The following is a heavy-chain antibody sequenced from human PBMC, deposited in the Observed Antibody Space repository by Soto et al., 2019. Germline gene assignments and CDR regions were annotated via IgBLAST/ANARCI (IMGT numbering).Heavy chain of an antibody. Sequence: PGGSLRLSCAASGFTFSSYSMNWVRQAPGKGLEWVSYISSSSSTIYYADSVKGRFTISRDNAKNSLYLQMNSLRAEDTAVYYCARFSTSCLWALDYWGQGTLVTVSS. D-gene: IGHD2-2*01. CDR3: ARFSTSCLWALDY. CDR1: GFTFSSYS. J-gene: IGHJ4*02. CDR2: ISSSSSTI. V-gene: IGHV3-48*01.